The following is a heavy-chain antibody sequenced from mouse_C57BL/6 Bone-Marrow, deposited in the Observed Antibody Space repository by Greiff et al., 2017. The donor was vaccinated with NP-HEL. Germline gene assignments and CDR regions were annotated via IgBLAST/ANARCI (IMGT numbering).Heavy chain of an antibody. CDR3: AKKKVVADYDYAMDY. J-gene: IGHJ4*01. D-gene: IGHD1-3*01. V-gene: IGHV2-5*01. CDR2: IWRGGST. CDR1: GFSLTSYG. Sequence: VQLQESGPGLVQPSQSLSITCTVSGFSLTSYGVHWVRQSPGKGLEWLGVIWRGGSTDYNAAFMSRLSITKDNSKSQVFVKMNSLQADDTAIYYCAKKKVVADYDYAMDYWGQGTSVTVSS.